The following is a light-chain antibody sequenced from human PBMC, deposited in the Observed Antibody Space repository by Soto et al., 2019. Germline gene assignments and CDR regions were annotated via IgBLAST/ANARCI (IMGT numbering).Light chain of an antibody. CDR3: SSYTSSSVI. CDR1: SSDVGAYNY. V-gene: IGLV2-14*01. Sequence: QSALTQPASVSGSPGRSITISCSGTSSDVGAYNYVSWYQQYPGKAPKLMIYDVSIRPSGVSNRFSGSKSGNTASLTISGLQAEDEADYYCSSYTSSSVIFGGGTKLTVL. J-gene: IGLJ2*01. CDR2: DVS.